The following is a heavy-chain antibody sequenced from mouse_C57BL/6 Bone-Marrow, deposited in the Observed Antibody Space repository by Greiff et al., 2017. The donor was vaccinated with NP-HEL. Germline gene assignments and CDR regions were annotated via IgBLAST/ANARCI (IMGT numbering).Heavy chain of an antibody. CDR3: AREGPYYYSDY. CDR2: IYPGDGDT. Sequence: QVQLQQSGAELVKPGASVKISCKASGYAFSSYWMNWVKQRPGKGLEWIGQIYPGDGDTNYNGKFKGKATLTADKSSSTAYMQLSSLTSEDAAVYFCAREGPYYYSDYGGQGTTLTVSS. CDR1: GYAFSSYW. J-gene: IGHJ2*01. V-gene: IGHV1-80*01. D-gene: IGHD1-1*02.